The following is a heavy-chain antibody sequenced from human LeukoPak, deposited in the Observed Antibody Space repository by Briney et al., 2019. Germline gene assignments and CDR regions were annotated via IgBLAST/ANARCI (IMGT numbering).Heavy chain of an antibody. CDR1: GFTLSSYS. Sequence: PGGSLRLSCAASGFTLSSYSMTWVRQAPGKGLEWVSVISGSSDSAYYADSVKGRFTISRDVFKNTLYLQMNSLRVEDTAVYYCAKDGGEGRVTTTFYHYGMDVWGQGTTVTVSS. CDR2: ISGSSDSA. CDR3: AKDGGEGRVTTTFYHYGMDV. V-gene: IGHV3-23*01. D-gene: IGHD5-12*01. J-gene: IGHJ6*02.